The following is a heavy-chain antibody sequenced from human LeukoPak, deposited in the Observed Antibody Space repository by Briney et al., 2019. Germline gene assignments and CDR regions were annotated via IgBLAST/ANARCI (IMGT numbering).Heavy chain of an antibody. J-gene: IGHJ3*02. CDR2: INPNSGGT. D-gene: IGHD3-16*02. CDR3: ARSYDYVWGSYRYDAFDI. Sequence: ASVKVSCKASGYTFTGYYMHWVRQAPGQRLEWMGWINPNSGGTNYAQKFQGRVTMTRDTSISTAYMELSRLRSDDTAVYYCARSYDYVWGSYRYDAFDIWGQGTMVTVSS. CDR1: GYTFTGYY. V-gene: IGHV1-2*02.